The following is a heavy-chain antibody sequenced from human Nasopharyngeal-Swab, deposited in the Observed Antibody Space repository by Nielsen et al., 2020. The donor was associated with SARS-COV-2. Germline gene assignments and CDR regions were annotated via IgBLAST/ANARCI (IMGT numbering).Heavy chain of an antibody. CDR2: IYYSGST. J-gene: IGHJ6*02. Sequence: WIRQPPGKGLEWIGYIYYSGSTNYNPSLKSRVTISVDTSKNQFSLKLSSVTAADTAVYYCARGYSSSHFSYYYYGLDVWGQGTTVTVSS. D-gene: IGHD6-6*01. CDR3: ARGYSSSHFSYYYYGLDV. V-gene: IGHV4-59*01.